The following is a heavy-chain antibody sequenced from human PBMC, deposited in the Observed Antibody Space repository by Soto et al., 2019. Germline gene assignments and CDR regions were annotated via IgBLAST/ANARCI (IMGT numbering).Heavy chain of an antibody. D-gene: IGHD2-15*01. J-gene: IGHJ1*01. Sequence: GASVKVSCKASGYTFTSYDINWVRQATGQGLEWMGWMNPNSGNTGYAQKFQGRVTMTRNTSISTAYMELSSLRSEDTAVYYCARARADCSGGSCYSSFQHWGQGTLVTVSS. CDR2: MNPNSGNT. CDR1: GYTFTSYD. V-gene: IGHV1-8*01. CDR3: ARARADCSGGSCYSSFQH.